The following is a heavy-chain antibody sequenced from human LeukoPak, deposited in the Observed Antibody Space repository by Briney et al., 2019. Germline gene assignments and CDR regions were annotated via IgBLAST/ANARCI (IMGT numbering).Heavy chain of an antibody. D-gene: IGHD4-11*01. CDR2: IRYDGSNK. J-gene: IGHJ4*02. V-gene: IGHV3-30*02. Sequence: GGSLRLSCAACGFTFSSYGMHWVRQAPGKGLEWVAFIRYDGSNKYYADSVKGRFTISRHNSKNTLYLQMNSLRAEDTAVYYCARDADRDYDYWGQGTLVTVSS. CDR3: ARDADRDYDY. CDR1: GFTFSSYG.